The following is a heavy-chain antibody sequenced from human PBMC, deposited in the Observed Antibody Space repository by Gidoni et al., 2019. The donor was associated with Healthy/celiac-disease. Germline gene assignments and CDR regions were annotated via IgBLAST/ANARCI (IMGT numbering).Heavy chain of an antibody. V-gene: IGHV3-23*01. D-gene: IGHD1-7*01. Sequence: EVQLLESGGGLLQPGGSLRLSCAASGFTFSSYAMSWVRQAPGKGLAWVSAISGSGGSTYYADSVKGRFTISRDNSKNTLYLQMNSLRAEDTAVYYCAKLYWNYPDYYYYYGMDVWGQGTTVTVSS. CDR1: GFTFSSYA. CDR3: AKLYWNYPDYYYYYGMDV. J-gene: IGHJ6*02. CDR2: ISGSGGST.